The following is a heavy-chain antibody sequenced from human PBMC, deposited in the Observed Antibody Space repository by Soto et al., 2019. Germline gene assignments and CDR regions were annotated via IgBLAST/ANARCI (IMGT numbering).Heavy chain of an antibody. CDR3: AKDLEDIVVVVAAMSAFDI. V-gene: IGHV3-23*01. Sequence: GGSLRLSCAASGFTFSSYAMSWVRQAPGKGLEWVSAISGSGGSTYYADSVKGRFTISRDNSKNTLYLQMNSLRAEDTAVYYCAKDLEDIVVVVAAMSAFDIWGHGTMVTVSS. J-gene: IGHJ3*02. D-gene: IGHD2-15*01. CDR2: ISGSGGST. CDR1: GFTFSSYA.